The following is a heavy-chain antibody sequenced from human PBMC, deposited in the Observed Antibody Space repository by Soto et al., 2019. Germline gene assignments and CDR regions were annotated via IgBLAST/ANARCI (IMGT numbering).Heavy chain of an antibody. CDR1: GDTFAFHS. CDR3: ATSYGSGYRAFDY. CDR2: INPILSMS. D-gene: IGHD3-10*01. J-gene: IGHJ4*02. Sequence: VASVKVSCKASGDTFAFHSINWVRQAPGLGLEWMGRINPILSMSNYAQRFQGRVTMTADKSTSTAYMVLSSLRSEDTAIYYCATSYGSGYRAFDYWGQGALVTVSS. V-gene: IGHV1-69*02.